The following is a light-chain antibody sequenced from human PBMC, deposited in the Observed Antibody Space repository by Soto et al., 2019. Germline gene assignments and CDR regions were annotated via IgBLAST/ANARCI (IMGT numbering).Light chain of an antibody. Sequence: EIVLTQSPATLSLSLGERATLSCWASQSVNRYLVWYQQKPGQAPRLLMYDASKRATGIPARFSGSGSGTDFTLTISSLEPEDFAVYYCQQRDIWPWTFGQGTRLEIK. CDR2: DAS. J-gene: IGKJ5*01. CDR3: QQRDIWPWT. V-gene: IGKV3-11*01. CDR1: QSVNRY.